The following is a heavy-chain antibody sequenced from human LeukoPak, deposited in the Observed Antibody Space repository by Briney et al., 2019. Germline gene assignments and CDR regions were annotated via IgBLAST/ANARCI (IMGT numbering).Heavy chain of an antibody. CDR1: GYTFTSYG. CDR2: TSAYNGNT. V-gene: IGHV1-18*01. Sequence: GASVKVSCKASGYTFTSYGISWVRQAPGQGLEWMGWTSAYNGNTNYAQKLQGRVTMTTDTSTSTAYMELRSLRSDDTAVYYCARTQGYSGYVGFDYWGQGTLVTVSS. CDR3: ARTQGYSGYVGFDY. D-gene: IGHD5-12*01. J-gene: IGHJ4*02.